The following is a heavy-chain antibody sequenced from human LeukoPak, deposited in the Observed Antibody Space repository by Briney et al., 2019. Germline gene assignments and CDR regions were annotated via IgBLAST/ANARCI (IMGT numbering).Heavy chain of an antibody. CDR3: ARSGFFDATGQSPFDI. J-gene: IGHJ3*02. D-gene: IGHD2-15*01. CDR1: GDTVSSNSAT. V-gene: IGHV6-1*01. CDR2: TYYRSKWYN. Sequence: SQTLSLTCAISGDTVSSNSATWNWIRQSPSRGLEWLGRTYYRSKWYNDYAESVKSRITINPDTSKNQFSLQLNSVTPEDTAVYYCARSGFFDATGQSPFDIRGQGTMVTVSS.